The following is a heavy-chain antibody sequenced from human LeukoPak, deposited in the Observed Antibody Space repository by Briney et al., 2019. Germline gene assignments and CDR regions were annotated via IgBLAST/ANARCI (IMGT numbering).Heavy chain of an antibody. Sequence: ASVKVSCKASGYTFTGYYMHWVRQAPGQGLEWIGWINPNSGGTNYAQKFQGRVTMTRDTSISTAYMELSRLRSDDTAVYYCARYPYYDSSGYHWGQGTLVTVSS. CDR1: GYTFTGYY. D-gene: IGHD3-22*01. CDR3: ARYPYYDSSGYH. J-gene: IGHJ4*02. CDR2: INPNSGGT. V-gene: IGHV1-2*02.